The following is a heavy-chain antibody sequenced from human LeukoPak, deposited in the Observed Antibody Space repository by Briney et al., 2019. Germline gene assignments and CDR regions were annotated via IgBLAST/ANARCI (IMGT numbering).Heavy chain of an antibody. CDR3: ARPSVATMAFDY. D-gene: IGHD5-12*01. J-gene: IGHJ4*02. CDR2: IYPGDSDT. V-gene: IGHV5-51*01. Sequence: GESLKISCKGSGYSFTNYWIVWVRQMPGKGLEWMGIIYPGDSDTRYSPSFQGQVIISADKSISTAYLQWSSLKASDTAIYYCARPSVATMAFDYWGQGTLVTVSS. CDR1: GYSFTNYW.